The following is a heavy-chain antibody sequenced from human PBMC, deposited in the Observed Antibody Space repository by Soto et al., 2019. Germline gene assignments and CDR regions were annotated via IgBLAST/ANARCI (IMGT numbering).Heavy chain of an antibody. Sequence: SETLSVTCTVSGGSISSRGYYWSWIRKHPGKGLEWIGYIYYSGSTYYNPSLKSRVTISVDTSKNQFSLKLSSVTAADTAVYYCARDGVRGVIQSYYYGMDVWGQGTTVTVSS. D-gene: IGHD3-10*01. V-gene: IGHV4-31*03. CDR1: GGSISSRGYY. CDR2: IYYSGST. CDR3: ARDGVRGVIQSYYYGMDV. J-gene: IGHJ6*02.